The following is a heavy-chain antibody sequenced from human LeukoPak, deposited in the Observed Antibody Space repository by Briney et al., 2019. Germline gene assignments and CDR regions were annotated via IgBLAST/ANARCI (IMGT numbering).Heavy chain of an antibody. Sequence: GGSLRLSCAASGFTVSSNYMSWVRQAPGKGLEWVSVIYSGGSTYYADSVKGRFTISRDNSKNTLYLQMNSLRAEDTAVYYCARDRGEFSHFGYWGQGTLVTVSS. D-gene: IGHD3-16*01. CDR3: ARDRGEFSHFGY. CDR2: IYSGGST. CDR1: GFTVSSNY. J-gene: IGHJ4*02. V-gene: IGHV3-66*02.